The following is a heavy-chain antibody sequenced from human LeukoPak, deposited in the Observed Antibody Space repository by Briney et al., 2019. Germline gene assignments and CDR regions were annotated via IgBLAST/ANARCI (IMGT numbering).Heavy chain of an antibody. J-gene: IGHJ4*02. Sequence: GGSLRLSCAASGFTFSSYSMNWVRQAPGKGLEWVSSISSSSSSYIYYADSVKGRFTISRDNAKNSLYLQMNSLRAEDTAVYYCATYYDFWSSFDYWGQGTLVTVSS. D-gene: IGHD3-3*01. V-gene: IGHV3-21*01. CDR1: GFTFSSYS. CDR3: ATYYDFWSSFDY. CDR2: ISSSSSSYI.